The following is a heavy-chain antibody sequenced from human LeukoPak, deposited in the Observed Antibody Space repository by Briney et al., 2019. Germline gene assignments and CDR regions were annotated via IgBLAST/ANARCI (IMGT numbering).Heavy chain of an antibody. Sequence: GESLKISCKGSGYSFTSYWIGWVRQMPGKGLEWMGIIYPGDSDTRYSPSFQGQVTISADKSISTAYLQWSSLKASDTAMYYCARHLHNYYGSGSYSDYWGQGTLVTVSS. V-gene: IGHV5-51*01. J-gene: IGHJ4*02. CDR3: ARHLHNYYGSGSYSDY. CDR1: GYSFTSYW. CDR2: IYPGDSDT. D-gene: IGHD3-10*01.